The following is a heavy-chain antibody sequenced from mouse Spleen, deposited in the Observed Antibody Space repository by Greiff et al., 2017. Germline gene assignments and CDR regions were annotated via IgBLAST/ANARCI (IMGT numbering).Heavy chain of an antibody. D-gene: IGHD2-12*01. CDR1: GFTFSSYA. CDR3: ARQNYYSYYSYDAWFAY. J-gene: IGHJ3*01. CDR2: INSNGGST. V-gene: IGHV5-6-2*01. Sequence: EVQVVESGGGLVKPGGSLKLSCAASGFTFSSYAMSWVRQTPEKRLEWVAAINSNGGSTYYPDTVKDRFTISRDNAKNTLYLQMSSLRSEDTALYYCARQNYYSYYSYDAWFAYWGQGTLVTVSA.